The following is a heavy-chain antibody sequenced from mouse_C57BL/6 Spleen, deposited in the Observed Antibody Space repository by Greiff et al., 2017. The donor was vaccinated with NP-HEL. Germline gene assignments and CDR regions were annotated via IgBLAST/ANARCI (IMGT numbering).Heavy chain of an antibody. V-gene: IGHV14-4*01. D-gene: IGHD1-1*01. CDR1: GFNIKDDY. CDR2: IDPENGDT. J-gene: IGHJ3*01. CDR3: TILFYGSISFAY. Sequence: EVQLQQSGAELVRPGASVKLSCTASGFNIKDDYMHWVKQRPEQGLEWIGWIDPENGDTEYASKFQGKATITADTSSNTAYLQLSSLTSEDTAVYYCTILFYGSISFAYWGQGTLVTVSA.